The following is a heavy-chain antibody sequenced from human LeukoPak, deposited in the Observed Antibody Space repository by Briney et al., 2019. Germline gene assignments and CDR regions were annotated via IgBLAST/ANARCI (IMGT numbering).Heavy chain of an antibody. CDR3: ARVALPGYSYGSYYFDY. J-gene: IGHJ4*02. Sequence: SETLSLTCTVSGGSFSSYYWSWIRQPPGKGLEWIGYIYYSGSTNYNPSLKSRVTISIDTSKNQFSLKLSSVTAADTAVYYCARVALPGYSYGSYYFDYWGQGTLVTVSS. CDR1: GGSFSSYY. D-gene: IGHD5-18*01. V-gene: IGHV4-59*01. CDR2: IYYSGST.